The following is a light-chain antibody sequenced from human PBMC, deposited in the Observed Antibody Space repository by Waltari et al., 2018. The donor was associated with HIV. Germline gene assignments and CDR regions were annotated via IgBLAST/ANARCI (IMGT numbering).Light chain of an antibody. CDR1: QSVSIY. Sequence: EIVLTQSPATLSLSPGERATLSCRASQSVSIYLAWYQQKPGQPPRLLIYDASNRATAIPARFSGSVSGTDFTLTISSLEPEDFAVYYCQQRSRWPPAYTFGQGTKLEIK. V-gene: IGKV3-11*01. J-gene: IGKJ2*01. CDR2: DAS. CDR3: QQRSRWPPAYT.